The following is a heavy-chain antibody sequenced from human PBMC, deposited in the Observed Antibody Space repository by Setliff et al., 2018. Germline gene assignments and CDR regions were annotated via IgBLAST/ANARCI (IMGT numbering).Heavy chain of an antibody. CDR3: ARESATIGEFPLYYFDK. Sequence: TLSLTCSVSGGSISSGGFYWSWIRQSAGRGLEWIGHFHTGGATDYNLSLKSRVTISLDSSKNQFSLRLSSVTAADAAVYFCARESATIGEFPLYYFDKWGQGFPVTVSS. V-gene: IGHV4-61*09. J-gene: IGHJ4*02. CDR1: GGSISSGGFY. D-gene: IGHD3-10*01. CDR2: FHTGGAT.